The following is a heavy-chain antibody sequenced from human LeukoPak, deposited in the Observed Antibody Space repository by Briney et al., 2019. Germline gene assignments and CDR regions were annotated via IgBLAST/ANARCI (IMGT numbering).Heavy chain of an antibody. CDR3: ARDKWVGCSSTSCPLGY. CDR2: ISSSGSTI. J-gene: IGHJ4*02. CDR1: GFTFSDYY. Sequence: PGGSLRLSCAASGFTFSDYYMSWIRQAPGKGLEWVSYISSSGSTIYYADSVKGRFTISRDNAKNSLYLQMNSLRAEDTAVYYCARDKWVGCSSTSCPLGYWGQGTLVTVSS. V-gene: IGHV3-11*04. D-gene: IGHD2-2*01.